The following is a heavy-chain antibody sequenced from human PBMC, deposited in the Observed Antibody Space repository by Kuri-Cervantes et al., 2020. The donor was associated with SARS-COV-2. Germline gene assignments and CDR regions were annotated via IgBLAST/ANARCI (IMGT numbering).Heavy chain of an antibody. V-gene: IGHV3-48*03. CDR3: ARDKSGSWYRVGYYMDV. CDR2: ISSSSSAI. J-gene: IGHJ6*03. D-gene: IGHD6-13*01. Sequence: GESLKISCAASGFTFGSYAMNWVRQAPGKGLEWVSYISSSSSAIYYPDSVKGRFTISRDNAKNSLYLQMNSLRAEDTAVYYCARDKSGSWYRVGYYMDVWGKGTTVTVSS. CDR1: GFTFGSYA.